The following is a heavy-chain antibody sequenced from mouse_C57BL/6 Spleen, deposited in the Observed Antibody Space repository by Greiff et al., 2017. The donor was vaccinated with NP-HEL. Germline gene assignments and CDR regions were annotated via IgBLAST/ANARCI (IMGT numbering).Heavy chain of an antibody. CDR2: INPGSGGT. J-gene: IGHJ1*03. Sequence: VQLQQSGAELVRPGTSVKVSCKASGYAFTNYLIEWVKQRPGQGLEWIGVINPGSGGTNYNEKFKGKATLTADKSSSTAYMQLSSLTSEDSAVYFCATYGSSPGWYCDVWGTGTTVTVSS. CDR1: GYAFTNYL. V-gene: IGHV1-54*01. D-gene: IGHD1-1*01. CDR3: ATYGSSPGWYCDV.